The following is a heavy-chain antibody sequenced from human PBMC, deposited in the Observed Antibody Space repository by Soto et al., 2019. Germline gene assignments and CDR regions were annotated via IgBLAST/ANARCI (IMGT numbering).Heavy chain of an antibody. CDR1: GFTFTSSA. CDR3: AAVSVAGLYYYYYYGMDV. CDR2: IVVGSGNT. Sequence: QMQLVQSGPEVKKPGTSVKVSCKASGFTFTSSAVQWVRQARGQRLEWIGWIVVGSGNTNYAQKFQERVTITRDMYKSTAYMERSSLRSEDTAVYYCAAVSVAGLYYYYYYGMDVWGQGTTVTVSS. J-gene: IGHJ6*02. D-gene: IGHD6-19*01. V-gene: IGHV1-58*01.